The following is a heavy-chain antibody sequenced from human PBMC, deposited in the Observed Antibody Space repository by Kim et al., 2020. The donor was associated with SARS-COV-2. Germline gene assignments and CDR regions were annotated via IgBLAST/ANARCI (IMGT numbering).Heavy chain of an antibody. CDR3: ARQGQLLHYYYDGMDV. Sequence: LKTRVTISVDTSKNQFSLKLSSVTAADTAVYYCARQGQLLHYYYDGMDVWGQGTTVTVSS. V-gene: IGHV4-39*01. J-gene: IGHJ6*02. D-gene: IGHD2-2*01.